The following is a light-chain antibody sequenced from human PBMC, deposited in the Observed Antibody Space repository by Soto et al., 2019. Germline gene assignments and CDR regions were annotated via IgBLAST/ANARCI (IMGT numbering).Light chain of an antibody. CDR1: HIGTKG. V-gene: IGLV3-21*02. CDR3: CLYVGATTYV. CDR2: DDS. Sequence: ELAQPPSVSVAPGQTATITCGGNHIGTKGVHWYQQKPGQAPVVVVYDDSDRPSGIPERFSGSNSANTATLTISRVEAGDEADYYCCLYVGATTYVFGTGTKVTVL. J-gene: IGLJ1*01.